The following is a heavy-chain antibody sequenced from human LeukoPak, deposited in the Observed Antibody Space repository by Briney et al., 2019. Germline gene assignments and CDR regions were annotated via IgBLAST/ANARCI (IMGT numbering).Heavy chain of an antibody. J-gene: IGHJ6*03. Sequence: SETLSLTCTVSGGSISSYYWSWIRQPAGKGLEWIGRIYTSESTNYNPSLKSRVTISVDKSKNQFSLKLSSVTAADTTVYYCARSAGTTWYYYYMDVWGKGTTVTSSS. CDR3: ARSAGTTWYYYYMDV. CDR2: IYTSEST. CDR1: GGSISSYY. D-gene: IGHD1-1*01. V-gene: IGHV4-4*07.